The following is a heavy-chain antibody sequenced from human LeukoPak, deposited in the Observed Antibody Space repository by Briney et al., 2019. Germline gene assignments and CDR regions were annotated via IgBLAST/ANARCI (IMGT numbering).Heavy chain of an antibody. CDR1: GGSISSGGYY. V-gene: IGHV4-31*03. CDR3: ARSEVAVYFDY. CDR2: IYYSGST. J-gene: IGHJ4*02. Sequence: SETLSLTCTVSGGSISSGGYYWSWIRQHPGKGLERIGYIYYSGSTYYNPSLKSRVTISVDTSKNQFSLKLSSVTAADTAVYYCARSEVAVYFDYWGQGTLVTVSS. D-gene: IGHD2-15*01.